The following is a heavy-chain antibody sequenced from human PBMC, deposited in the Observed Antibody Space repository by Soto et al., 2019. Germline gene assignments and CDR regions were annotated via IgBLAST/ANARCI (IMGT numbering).Heavy chain of an antibody. CDR3: ARGGGVGVAGSAAFDM. D-gene: IGHD3-3*01. V-gene: IGHV1-2*02. J-gene: IGHJ3*02. CDR1: GYPVTAYY. CDR2: INPATGAA. Sequence: QLHLVQSGAVVKKPGASVTVSCSASGYPVTAYYMHWVRQAPGRGLEWMGGINPATGAAKYTQTFQGRVTRTRDTSTSTAFRELSGLTSEDTAVFYYARGGGVGVAGSAAFDMWGQGTLVTVSS.